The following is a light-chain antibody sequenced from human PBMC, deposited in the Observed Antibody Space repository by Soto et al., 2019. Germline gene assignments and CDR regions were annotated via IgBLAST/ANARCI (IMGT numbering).Light chain of an antibody. CDR3: QHCQPYGDSHPLT. J-gene: IGKJ4*01. CDR1: PSVSSSY. V-gene: IGKV3-20*01. Sequence: EIVLTQSPGTLSLSPGERATLSFRASPSVSSSYLAWYQQKPGQAHRLIIYHASSRATGVQDRFSGSGSGTDFTLTISRLEPEDFAVYYCQHCQPYGDSHPLTFGGGTKVDIK. CDR2: HAS.